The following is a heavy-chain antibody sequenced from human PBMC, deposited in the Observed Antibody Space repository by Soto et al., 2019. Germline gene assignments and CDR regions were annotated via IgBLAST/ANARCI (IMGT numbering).Heavy chain of an antibody. CDR3: ARGPRYCSTSTCFAGVTWFDP. CDR1: GYIFTSYG. CDR2: ISGYNGNT. J-gene: IGHJ5*02. Sequence: ASVKVSSKASGYIFTSYGISWVRQAPGQGLEWLGWISGYNGNTNYAQKVQGRVTLTTDKSTNTAYMDLWSLTSDDTAVYYCARGPRYCSTSTCFAGVTWFDPWGQGTPVTVSS. V-gene: IGHV1-18*04. D-gene: IGHD2-2*01.